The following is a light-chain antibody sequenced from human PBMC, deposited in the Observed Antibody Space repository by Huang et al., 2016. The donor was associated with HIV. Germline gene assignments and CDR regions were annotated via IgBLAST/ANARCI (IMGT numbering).Light chain of an antibody. CDR2: GAS. CDR3: QQYHNWPRT. CDR1: QSINNN. J-gene: IGKJ1*01. Sequence: EIVMTQSPVTLSVSPGESATLSCRASQSINNNLAWYQQRPGPAPRLLIYGASTRATGIPARFSGNRSGTEFTLTITSLQSEDFASYFCQQYHNWPRTFGQGTKVEIK. V-gene: IGKV3D-15*01.